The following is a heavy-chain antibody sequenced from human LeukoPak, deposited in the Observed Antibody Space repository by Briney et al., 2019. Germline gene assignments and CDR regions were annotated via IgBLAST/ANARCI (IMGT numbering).Heavy chain of an antibody. J-gene: IGHJ2*01. V-gene: IGHV4-59*01. Sequence: PSETLSLTCTVSGGSISSYYWSWIRQPPGKGLEWVGHIYYLGSTNYNPSLKSRVTISIDTSKNYFSLKLNSVIAADTAVYYCARDRPGSYWYFDLXGXGTXVTVSS. CDR3: ARDRPGSYWYFDL. D-gene: IGHD3-10*01. CDR1: GGSISSYY. CDR2: IYYLGST.